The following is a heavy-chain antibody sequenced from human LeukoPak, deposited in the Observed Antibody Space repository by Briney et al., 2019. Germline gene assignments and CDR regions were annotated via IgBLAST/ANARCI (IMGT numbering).Heavy chain of an antibody. Sequence: GGSLRLSCAASGFTFSTYGMYWVRQAPGKGLEWVAFIRYDGSHTYYADSVKGRFSISRDNSKNTLYLQMNSLRAEDTAVYYCAKDHVATFDYWGQGTLVTVSS. J-gene: IGHJ4*02. CDR1: GFTFSTYG. V-gene: IGHV3-30*02. CDR3: AKDHVATFDY. D-gene: IGHD2-21*01. CDR2: IRYDGSHT.